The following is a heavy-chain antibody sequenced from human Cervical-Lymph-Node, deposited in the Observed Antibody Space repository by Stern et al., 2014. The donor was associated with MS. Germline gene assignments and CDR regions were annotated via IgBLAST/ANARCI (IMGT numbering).Heavy chain of an antibody. J-gene: IGHJ4*02. D-gene: IGHD3-10*01. Sequence: VQLVESGGGVVQPGKSLRLSCAASGFTFSSYAMHWVRQAPGQGLAWVGVISYDGSDKYNADSVKVRFTISRDNSKNTLYLQMSSLRGDDTAVYYCARDPSRFGDNGYLDYWGQGTLVTVSS. CDR2: ISYDGSDK. CDR3: ARDPSRFGDNGYLDY. CDR1: GFTFSSYA. V-gene: IGHV3-30*07.